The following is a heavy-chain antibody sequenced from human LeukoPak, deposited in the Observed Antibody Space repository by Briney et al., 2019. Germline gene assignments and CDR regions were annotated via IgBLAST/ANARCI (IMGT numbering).Heavy chain of an antibody. J-gene: IGHJ6*02. D-gene: IGHD6-13*01. CDR2: IRSKAYGATT. CDR1: GFTFGDYA. V-gene: IGHV3-49*04. Sequence: GGSLRLSCTASGFTFGDYAMSWVRQAPGKGLEWVGFIRSKAYGATTEYAASVKGTFTISRDDSKSIAYLQMNSLKTEDTAVYYCTREDHIAAAATYYYYYGMDVWGQGTTATVSS. CDR3: TREDHIAAAATYYYYYGMDV.